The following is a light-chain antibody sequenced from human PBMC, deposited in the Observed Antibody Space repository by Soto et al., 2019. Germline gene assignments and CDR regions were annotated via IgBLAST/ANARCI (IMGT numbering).Light chain of an antibody. V-gene: IGLV2-8*01. CDR1: SSDIGGYNF. CDR2: EVF. J-gene: IGLJ2*01. CDR3: SSYAGTVL. Sequence: QSALIQPPSASGSPGQSVTISCTGTSSDIGGYNFVSWYQQHPGKAPKLIIYEVFKRPSGVPDRFSGSKSGNAASLTVSGLQAEDEADYYCSSYAGTVLFGGGTKVTV.